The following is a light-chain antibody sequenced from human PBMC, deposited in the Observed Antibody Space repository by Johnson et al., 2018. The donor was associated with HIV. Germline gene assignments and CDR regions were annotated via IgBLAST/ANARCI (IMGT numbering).Light chain of an antibody. CDR3: GTLDSSLSAGGANYV. CDR2: DNN. Sequence: QSVLTQPPSVSAAPGQKVTISCSGSSSNIGNNYVSWYQQVPGTAPKLLIYDNNRRPSGIPDRFSGSKSGTSATLGITGLQTGDEADFYCGTLDSSLSAGGANYVFGTGTKVTVL. CDR1: SSNIGNNY. J-gene: IGLJ1*01. V-gene: IGLV1-51*01.